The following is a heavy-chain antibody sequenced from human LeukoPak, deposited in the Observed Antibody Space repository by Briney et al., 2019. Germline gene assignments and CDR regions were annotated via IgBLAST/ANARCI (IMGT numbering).Heavy chain of an antibody. Sequence: PGGSLRLSCAASGFTFSSYSMNWVRQAPGKGLEWVSYISSSSTIYYADSVKGRFTITRDNANNTLYLQMNSLRAEDAAIYYCARSHMYGDYGEDIWGHGTVVAVSS. D-gene: IGHD4-17*01. J-gene: IGHJ3*02. V-gene: IGHV3-48*04. CDR2: ISSSSTI. CDR1: GFTFSSYS. CDR3: ARSHMYGDYGEDI.